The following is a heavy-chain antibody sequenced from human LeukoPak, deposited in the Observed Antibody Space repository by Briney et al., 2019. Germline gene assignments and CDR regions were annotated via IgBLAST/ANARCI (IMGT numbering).Heavy chain of an antibody. CDR3: ARDKYYYGSGTFYSSAVFDY. Sequence: ASVKVSCKASGYTFTGYYLYWVRQAPGQGLEWMGRINPNSGDTEYTQKFQDWVTMTRDTSTRTAYMGLSGLRSGDTAVYYCARDKYYYGSGTFYSSAVFDYWGQGTLVAVSS. CDR1: GYTFTGYY. D-gene: IGHD3-10*01. CDR2: INPNSGDT. J-gene: IGHJ4*02. V-gene: IGHV1-2*04.